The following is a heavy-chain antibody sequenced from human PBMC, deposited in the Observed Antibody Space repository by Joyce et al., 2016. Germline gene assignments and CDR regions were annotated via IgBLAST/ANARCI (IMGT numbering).Heavy chain of an antibody. J-gene: IGHJ1*01. CDR3: ARELAVVVTAIPDRYFQH. Sequence: EVQLVESGGGLVQPGGSLRLSCAASGFTFSSYSMNWVRQAPGKGLGWVSYISSSSSTIHYADSVRGRFTISRDNAKNSLYLQMNSLRDEDTAVYYCARELAVVVTAIPDRYFQHWGQGTLVSVSS. CDR1: GFTFSSYS. D-gene: IGHD2-21*02. CDR2: ISSSSSTI. V-gene: IGHV3-48*02.